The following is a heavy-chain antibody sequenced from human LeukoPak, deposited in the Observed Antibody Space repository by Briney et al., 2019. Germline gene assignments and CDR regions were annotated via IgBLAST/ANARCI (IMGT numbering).Heavy chain of an antibody. CDR1: GFTFSSYA. J-gene: IGHJ3*02. CDR2: ISSSDSST. CDR3: ARAAVTTGHAFDI. V-gene: IGHV3-23*01. D-gene: IGHD4-17*01. Sequence: GGSLRLSCAASGFTFSSYAMSWVRQAPGKGPEWVSTISSSDSSTFYADSVKGRFTISRDSSKNTLYLQMNSLRAEDTAVYYCARAAVTTGHAFDIWGQGTMVTVSS.